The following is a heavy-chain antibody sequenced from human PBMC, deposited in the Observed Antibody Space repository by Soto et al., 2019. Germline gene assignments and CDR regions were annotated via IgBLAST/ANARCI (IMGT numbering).Heavy chain of an antibody. V-gene: IGHV1-2*04. Sequence: ASVKVSCKASGYTFTGYYMHWVRQAPGQGLEWMGWINPNSGGTNYAQKFQGWVTMTRDASISTAYMELSRLRSDDTAVYYCAREWPILGYCSGGCCQAGIDVWG. J-gene: IGHJ6*02. CDR2: INPNSGGT. CDR3: AREWPILGYCSGGCCQAGIDV. D-gene: IGHD2-15*01. CDR1: GYTFTGYY.